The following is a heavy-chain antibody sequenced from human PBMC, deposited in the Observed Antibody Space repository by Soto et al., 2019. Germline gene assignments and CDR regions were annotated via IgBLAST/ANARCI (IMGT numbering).Heavy chain of an antibody. V-gene: IGHV4-30-2*01. CDR1: GGSISSSNSYA. CDR3: ARAVAPYLGTWFDP. CDR2: ISHTGRT. J-gene: IGHJ5*02. Sequence: SETRSLTCAVSGGSISSSNSYACSWIRQPPGKGLEWIGSISHTGRTSYNPSLKGRVTMSVDKSKNQFSLKLSSVTAADMAVYYCARAVAPYLGTWFDPWGQGSLVTVSS. D-gene: IGHD3-16*01.